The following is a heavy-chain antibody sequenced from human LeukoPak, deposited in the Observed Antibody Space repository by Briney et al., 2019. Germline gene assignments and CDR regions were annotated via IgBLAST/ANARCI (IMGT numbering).Heavy chain of an antibody. CDR3: ARDPYSGRSYEVY. V-gene: IGHV3-11*01. Sequence: GGSLRLSCAASGFTFSDYYMSWIRQAPGKGLEWVSYISSSGSTIYYADSVKGRFTISRDNAKNSLYLQMNSLRAEDTAVYYCARDPYSGRSYEVYWGQGTLVTVSS. J-gene: IGHJ4*02. CDR1: GFTFSDYY. D-gene: IGHD3-16*01. CDR2: ISSSGSTI.